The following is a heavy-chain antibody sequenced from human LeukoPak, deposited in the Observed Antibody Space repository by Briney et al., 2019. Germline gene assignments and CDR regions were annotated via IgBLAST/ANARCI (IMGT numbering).Heavy chain of an antibody. CDR3: ARDITYGGRGYFDY. D-gene: IGHD4-23*01. V-gene: IGHV1-18*01. Sequence: ASVKVSCKASGYAFTSYGISWVRQAPGQGLEWMGWISAYNGNTNYAQKLQGRVTMTTDTSTSTAYMELRSLRSDDTAVYYCARDITYGGRGYFDYWGQGTLVTVSS. CDR2: ISAYNGNT. J-gene: IGHJ4*02. CDR1: GYAFTSYG.